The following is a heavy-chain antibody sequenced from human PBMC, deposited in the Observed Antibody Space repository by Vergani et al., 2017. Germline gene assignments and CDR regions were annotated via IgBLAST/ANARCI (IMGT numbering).Heavy chain of an antibody. V-gene: IGHV3-30*18. CDR3: TKGFDATMVPLGMDV. Sequence: QVQLVESGGGVVQPGRSLRLSCAASGFTFSSSGMHWVRQAPGKGLEWVAVISCAGSNKYYADSVRGRLTLTRDNSRNTLYLQMNSLRVEDTAVYYCTKGFDATMVPLGMDVWGQGTTVTVSS. D-gene: IGHD5-18*01. CDR2: ISCAGSNK. CDR1: GFTFSSSG. J-gene: IGHJ6*02.